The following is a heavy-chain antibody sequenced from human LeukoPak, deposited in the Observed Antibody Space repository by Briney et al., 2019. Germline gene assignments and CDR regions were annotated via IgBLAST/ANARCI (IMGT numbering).Heavy chain of an antibody. CDR3: ARGRSLGDD. CDR2: IKQDGSEK. Sequence: GGSLRLSCAASGFTFSSYWMSWVRQAPGKGLEWVANIKQDGSEKYYVGSVKGRFTISRDNGKNSMYLQMNSLRAEDTAVYYCARGRSLGDDWGQGILVTVSS. D-gene: IGHD3-3*02. CDR1: GFTFSSYW. V-gene: IGHV3-7*01. J-gene: IGHJ4*02.